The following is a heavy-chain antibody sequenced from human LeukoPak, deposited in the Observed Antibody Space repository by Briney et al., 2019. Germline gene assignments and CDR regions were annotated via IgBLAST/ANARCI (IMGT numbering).Heavy chain of an antibody. CDR2: IYYSGST. D-gene: IGHD5-18*01. Sequence: SETLSLTCTVSGGSISSYYWSWIRQPPGKGLEWIGYIYYSGSTSYNPSLKSRVIISVDKSTNQFSLKLSSVTAADTAVYYCARGYSYGFASLRYWGQGTLVTVSS. CDR1: GGSISSYY. CDR3: ARGYSYGFASLRY. V-gene: IGHV4-59*12. J-gene: IGHJ4*02.